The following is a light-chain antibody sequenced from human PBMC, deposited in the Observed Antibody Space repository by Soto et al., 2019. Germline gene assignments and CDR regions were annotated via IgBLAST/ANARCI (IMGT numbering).Light chain of an antibody. CDR2: GNN. V-gene: IGLV1-40*01. CDR3: QSFDTRLNSVV. J-gene: IGLJ2*01. CDR1: SSNIGAGYD. Sequence: QSVVTQPPSVSGAPGQRVTMSCSGSSSNIGAGYDVHWYQQFPGTAPKLLIYGNNNRPSGVPDRFSGSKSGTSASLAITGLQAEDEADYYCQSFDTRLNSVVFGGGTKLTVL.